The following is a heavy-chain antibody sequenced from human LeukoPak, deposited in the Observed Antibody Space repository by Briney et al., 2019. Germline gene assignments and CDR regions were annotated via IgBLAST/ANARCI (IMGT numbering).Heavy chain of an antibody. CDR3: ARGEEGELGLLKPHTQYYFDY. CDR1: GDSVSSNSAA. D-gene: IGHD1-26*01. J-gene: IGHJ4*02. Sequence: SQTLSLTCAISGDSVSSNSAAWNWIRQSPSRGLEWLGRTYYRSKWYNDYAVSVKSRITINPDTSKNQFSLQLNSMTPEDTAVYYCARGEEGELGLLKPHTQYYFDYWGQGTLVTISS. CDR2: TYYRSKWYN. V-gene: IGHV6-1*01.